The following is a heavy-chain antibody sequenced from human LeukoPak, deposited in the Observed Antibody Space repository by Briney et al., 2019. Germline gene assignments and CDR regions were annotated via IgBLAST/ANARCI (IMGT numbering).Heavy chain of an antibody. CDR2: ISGSGGST. V-gene: IGHV3-23*01. CDR1: GFFVSNYW. Sequence: GASLRLACAAAGFFVSNYWISWVRQAPGKWLEWVSSISGSGGSTYYTDSVEGRLTISRANSNNTLYLQMNSLRAEDTAVYYCAKIHYMDVWGKGTMVTVSS. J-gene: IGHJ6*03. CDR3: AKIHYMDV.